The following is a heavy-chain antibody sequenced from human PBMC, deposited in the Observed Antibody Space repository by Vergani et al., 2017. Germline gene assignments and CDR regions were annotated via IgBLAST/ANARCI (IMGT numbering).Heavy chain of an antibody. J-gene: IGHJ6*02. V-gene: IGHV4-34*01. D-gene: IGHD4-11*01. CDR1: GGSFTSYH. Sequence: QVQLQQWGGGLLKPSETLSLTCVVNGGSFTSYHWTWIRQSPGEGLEWVGDIDHTGRPDYNPSLKSRLTMSVDKSRNQFSLTLNSVTATETAIYFCARVNTETNGHLYYYYDMDVWGQGTAVTV. CDR2: IDHTGRP. CDR3: ARVNTETNGHLYYYYDMDV.